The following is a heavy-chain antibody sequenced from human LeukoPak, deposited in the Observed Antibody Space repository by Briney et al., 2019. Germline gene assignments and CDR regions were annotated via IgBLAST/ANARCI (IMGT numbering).Heavy chain of an antibody. J-gene: IGHJ4*02. D-gene: IGHD4-17*01. CDR2: ISYDGSNK. CDR3: ARDRYGDPNHLDY. Sequence: GGSLRLSCAASGFTFSSYAMHWVRQAPGKGLEWVAVISYDGSNKYYADSVKGRFTISRDNSKNMLYLQMNSLRAEDTAVYYCARDRYGDPNHLDYWGQGTLVTVSS. CDR1: GFTFSSYA. V-gene: IGHV3-30-3*01.